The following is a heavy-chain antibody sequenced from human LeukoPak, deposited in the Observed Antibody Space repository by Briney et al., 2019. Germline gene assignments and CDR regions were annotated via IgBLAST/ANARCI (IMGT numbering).Heavy chain of an antibody. Sequence: ASVKVSCKASGYTFTGYYMHWVRPAPGQGLEWMGWINPNSGGTNYAQKFQGRVTMTRDTSISTAYMELSRLRSDDTAVYYCARDDCSSTSCYGDFDYWGQGTLVTVSS. CDR1: GYTFTGYY. CDR2: INPNSGGT. CDR3: ARDDCSSTSCYGDFDY. D-gene: IGHD2-2*01. J-gene: IGHJ4*02. V-gene: IGHV1-2*02.